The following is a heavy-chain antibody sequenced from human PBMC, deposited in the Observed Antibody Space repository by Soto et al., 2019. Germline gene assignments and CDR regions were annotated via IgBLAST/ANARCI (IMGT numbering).Heavy chain of an antibody. CDR2: IYNSGST. J-gene: IGHJ4*02. CDR1: GGSISTGDYS. D-gene: IGHD3-16*01. CDR3: ARYQLYAHIDY. Sequence: SETLSLTCTVSGGSISTGDYSWSWVRQPPGKGLEWIGHIYNSGSTYYNPSLKSRVTISVDTSKNQFSLKLSSVTAADTAVYYCARYQLYAHIDYWGQGTLVTVSS. V-gene: IGHV4-31*03.